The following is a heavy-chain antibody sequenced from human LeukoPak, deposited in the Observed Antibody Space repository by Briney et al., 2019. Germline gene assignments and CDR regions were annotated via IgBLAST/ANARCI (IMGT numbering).Heavy chain of an antibody. J-gene: IGHJ4*02. CDR3: ATLRPTPQYGDFNDY. Sequence: ASVKVSCKVSGYTFTGYYMHWVQQAPGKGLEWMGLVDPEDGETIYAEKFQGRVTITADTSTDTAYMELSSLRSEDTAVYYCATLRPTPQYGDFNDYWGQGTLATVSS. CDR2: VDPEDGET. D-gene: IGHD4-17*01. V-gene: IGHV1-69-2*01. CDR1: GYTFTGYY.